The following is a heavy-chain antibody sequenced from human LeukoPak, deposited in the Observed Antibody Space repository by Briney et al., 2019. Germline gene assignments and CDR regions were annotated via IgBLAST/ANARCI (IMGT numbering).Heavy chain of an antibody. CDR2: IIPIFGTA. J-gene: IGHJ5*02. D-gene: IGHD2-2*01. CDR1: GGTFSSYA. CDR3: ARDHCSSTSCYPS. Sequence: SVKVSCKASGGTFSSYAISWVRQAPGQGLEWMGGIIPIFGTANYAQKFQGRVTITADESTSTAYMELSSLRSEDTAVYYCARDHCSSTSCYPSWGQGTLVTVSS. V-gene: IGHV1-69*13.